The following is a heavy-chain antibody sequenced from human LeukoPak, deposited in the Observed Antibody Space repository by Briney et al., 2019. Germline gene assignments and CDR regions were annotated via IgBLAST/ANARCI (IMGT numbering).Heavy chain of an antibody. CDR3: ARDPGRWLQFPYFDY. V-gene: IGHV3-64*01. Sequence: GGSLRLSCAASGFTFSSYAMHWVRQAPGKGLEYVSAISSNGGSTYYANSVKGRFTISRDNSKNTLYLQMGSLRAEDMAVYYCARDPGRWLQFPYFDYWGQGTLVTVSS. CDR2: ISSNGGST. CDR1: GFTFSSYA. J-gene: IGHJ4*02. D-gene: IGHD5-24*01.